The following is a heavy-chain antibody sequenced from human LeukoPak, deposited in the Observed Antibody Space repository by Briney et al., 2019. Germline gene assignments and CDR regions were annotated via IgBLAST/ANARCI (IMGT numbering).Heavy chain of an antibody. CDR2: INPSGGST. J-gene: IGHJ6*02. CDR1: GYTFTSYY. CDR3: ARARGVRGVIDYGMDV. Sequence: ASVKVSCKASGYTFTSYYMHWVRQAPGQGLEWMGIINPSGGSTSYAQKFQGRVTMTRDTSTSTVYVELSSLRSEDTAVYYCARARGVRGVIDYGMDVWGRGTTVTVSS. V-gene: IGHV1-46*01. D-gene: IGHD3-10*01.